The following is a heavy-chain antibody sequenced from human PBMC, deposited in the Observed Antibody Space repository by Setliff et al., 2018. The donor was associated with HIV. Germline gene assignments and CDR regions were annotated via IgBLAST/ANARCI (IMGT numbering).Heavy chain of an antibody. V-gene: IGHV4-34*01. CDR3: AREGGQGYSGSGSFYHRNFDL. CDR1: GGSPSGYY. D-gene: IGHD3-10*01. Sequence: TLSVTCAVYGGSPSGYYWSWVRQSPGRGLEWIGEINQSGNTNFNPSLKSRLIISVDTSKSQFSLKLTSVTAADTALYYCAREGGQGYSGSGSFYHRNFDLWGRGTLVTVSS. CDR2: INQSGNT. J-gene: IGHJ2*01.